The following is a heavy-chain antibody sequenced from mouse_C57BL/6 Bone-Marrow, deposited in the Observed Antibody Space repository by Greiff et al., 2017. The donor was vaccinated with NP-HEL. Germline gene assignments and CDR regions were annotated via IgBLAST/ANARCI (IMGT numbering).Heavy chain of an antibody. CDR3: ARDRGDAAWFAY. CDR2: ISDGGSYT. D-gene: IGHD2-13*01. J-gene: IGHJ3*01. CDR1: GFTFSSYA. Sequence: EVKLVESGGGLVKPGGSLKLSCAASGFTFSSYAMSWVRQTPEKRLEWVATISDGGSYTYYPDNVKGRFTISRDNANNNLYLQMSQLTSEDTAMYYCARDRGDAAWFAYWGQGTLVTVSA. V-gene: IGHV5-4*01.